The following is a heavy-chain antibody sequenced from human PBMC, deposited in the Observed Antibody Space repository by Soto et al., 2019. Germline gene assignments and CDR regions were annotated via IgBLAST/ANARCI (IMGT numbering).Heavy chain of an antibody. D-gene: IGHD3-9*01. CDR1: GYTFTSYD. Sequence: QVQLVQSGAEVKKPGASVKVSCKASGYTFTSYDINWVRQATGQGLEWMGWMNPNSGNTGYAQKFQGRVTMTRNTSISTAYIEPSSLRSEDMAVYYCARGKILTGYYSLDYWGQGTLVTVSS. CDR2: MNPNSGNT. CDR3: ARGKILTGYYSLDY. J-gene: IGHJ4*02. V-gene: IGHV1-8*01.